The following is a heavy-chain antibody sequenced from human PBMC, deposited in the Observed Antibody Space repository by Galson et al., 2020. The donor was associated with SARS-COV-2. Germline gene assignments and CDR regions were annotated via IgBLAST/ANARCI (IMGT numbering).Heavy chain of an antibody. CDR3: AREELNCGGDCCLF. CDR2: ISSGGDSI. J-gene: IGHJ4*02. V-gene: IGHV3-48*03. CDR1: AFTFSIYE. D-gene: IGHD2-21*01. Sequence: GGSLRLSCAASAFTFSIYEMNWVRQAPGKGLEWLSYISSGGDSIYYADSVRGRFTVSRDNAKNSLYLQMNSLRAEDTAVYYCAREELNCGGDCCLFWGQGTLVTVSS.